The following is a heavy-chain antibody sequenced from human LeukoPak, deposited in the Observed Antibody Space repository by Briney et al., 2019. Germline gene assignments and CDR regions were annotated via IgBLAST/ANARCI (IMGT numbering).Heavy chain of an antibody. D-gene: IGHD3-10*01. CDR3: GRSGSGSVIHKPFDY. CDR2: INHSGST. CDR1: DDSVTNYY. J-gene: IGHJ4*02. Sequence: PSETLSLTCSVSDDSVTNYYWSWMRQPPGKGLEWIGEINHSGSTNYNPSLKSRVTISVDTSKNQFSLKLSSVTAADTAVYYCGRSGSGSVIHKPFDYWGQGTLVTVSS. V-gene: IGHV4-34*01.